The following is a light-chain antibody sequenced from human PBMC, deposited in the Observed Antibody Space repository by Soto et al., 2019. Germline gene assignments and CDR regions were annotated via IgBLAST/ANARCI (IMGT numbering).Light chain of an antibody. CDR1: SSDVGGYNH. Sequence: QSVLTQPASVSESPGQSITISCAGTSSDVGGYNHVSWYQQHPDKAPKLMIYKVSNRPSGVSNRFSGSKSGNTASLTISGLQAEDEADYYCTSYTSSSTYVFGTGTKVTVL. CDR2: KVS. CDR3: TSYTSSSTYV. V-gene: IGLV2-14*01. J-gene: IGLJ1*01.